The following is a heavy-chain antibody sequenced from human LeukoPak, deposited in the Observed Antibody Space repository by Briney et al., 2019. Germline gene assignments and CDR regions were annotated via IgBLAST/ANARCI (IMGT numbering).Heavy chain of an antibody. CDR3: AKVTVYYYDSSGYLDAFDV. D-gene: IGHD3-22*01. CDR2: ISSSGSSI. CDR1: GFTFSSYW. Sequence: GGSLRLSCAASGFTFSSYWMSWVRQAPGKGLEWVSAISSSGSSIYYADSVKGRFTISRDNAKNSLYLQMNSLRAEDTAVYYCAKVTVYYYDSSGYLDAFDVWGQGTMVTVSP. V-gene: IGHV3-21*04. J-gene: IGHJ3*01.